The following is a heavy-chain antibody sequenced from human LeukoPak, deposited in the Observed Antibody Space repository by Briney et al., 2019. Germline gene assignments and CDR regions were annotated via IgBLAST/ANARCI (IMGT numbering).Heavy chain of an antibody. CDR1: GFIFRTYG. Sequence: QPGRSLRLSCAASGFIFRTYGMHWVRQAPGKGLEWVALISYDGSKEYIADSVKGRFTISRDNSKNTLYLQMSSLRAEDTAVYYCAREQSTASYYGYLDYWGQGALVTVSS. CDR3: AREQSTASYYGYLDY. D-gene: IGHD1-26*01. CDR2: ISYDGSKE. V-gene: IGHV3-33*01. J-gene: IGHJ4*02.